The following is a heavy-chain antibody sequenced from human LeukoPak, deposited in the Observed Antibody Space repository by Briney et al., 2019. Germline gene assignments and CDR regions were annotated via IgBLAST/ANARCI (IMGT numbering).Heavy chain of an antibody. D-gene: IGHD2-2*01. CDR1: GFTFDNYA. Sequence: GGSLRLSCAASGFTFDNYAIHWVRQAPGKGLEWVSAISGSGGSTYYADSVKGRFTISRDNSKNTLYLQMNSLRAEDAAVYYCAKGFCGSTSCYEEGYYFDYWGQGTLVTVSS. V-gene: IGHV3-23*01. J-gene: IGHJ4*02. CDR2: ISGSGGST. CDR3: AKGFCGSTSCYEEGYYFDY.